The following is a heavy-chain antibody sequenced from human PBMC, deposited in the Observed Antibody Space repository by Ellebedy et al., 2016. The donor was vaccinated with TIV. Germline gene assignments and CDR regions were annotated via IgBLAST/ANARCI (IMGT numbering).Heavy chain of an antibody. Sequence: GESLKISCAASGFTFSSYSMNWVRQAPGKGLEWVANIKQDGSEKYYVDSVRGRFTISRDNAKNSLDLQMNSLRDEDTARYYCAFNREGHYWGQGTLVTVSS. CDR1: GFTFSSYS. CDR2: IKQDGSEK. CDR3: AFNREGHY. D-gene: IGHD1-26*01. J-gene: IGHJ4*02. V-gene: IGHV3-7*01.